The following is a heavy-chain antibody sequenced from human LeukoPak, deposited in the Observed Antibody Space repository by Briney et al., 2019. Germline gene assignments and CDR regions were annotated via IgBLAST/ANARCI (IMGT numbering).Heavy chain of an antibody. V-gene: IGHV3-21*01. CDR3: ARDMGLTTVTTVFAFDI. J-gene: IGHJ3*02. D-gene: IGHD4-17*01. CDR2: ISSSSSYI. Sequence: GGSLRLSCAASGFTFSRFTMNWVRQAPGKGREWVSSISSSSSYIHYADSVKGRFTISRDNAKSSLYLQMNSLRAEDTAVYYCARDMGLTTVTTVFAFDIWGQGTMVTVS. CDR1: GFTFSRFT.